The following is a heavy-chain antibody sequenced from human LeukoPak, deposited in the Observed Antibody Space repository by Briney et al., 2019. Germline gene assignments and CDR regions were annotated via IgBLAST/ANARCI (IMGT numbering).Heavy chain of an antibody. Sequence: ASVKVSCKASGYTFTSYDINWVRQATGQGLEWMGWMNPNSGNTGYAQKFQGRVTMTRNTSISTAYMELSSLRSEDTAVYYCARDGYSSSWCEAQYSFDYWGQGTLVTVSS. J-gene: IGHJ4*02. CDR2: MNPNSGNT. CDR1: GYTFTSYD. V-gene: IGHV1-8*01. D-gene: IGHD6-13*01. CDR3: ARDGYSSSWCEAQYSFDY.